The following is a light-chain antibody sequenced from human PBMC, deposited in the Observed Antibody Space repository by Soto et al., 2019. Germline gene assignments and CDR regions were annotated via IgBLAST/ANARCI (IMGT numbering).Light chain of an antibody. Sequence: DIQVTQSPPSLSASVGDRVTITCQASQDISNYLNWYQQKPGKAPKLLIYDASHLETGVPSRFSGSGSGTDFTFTISGLQPEDVATYYCQQYDNLVIIFGQGTRLDIK. CDR1: QDISNY. V-gene: IGKV1-33*01. CDR2: DAS. J-gene: IGKJ5*01. CDR3: QQYDNLVII.